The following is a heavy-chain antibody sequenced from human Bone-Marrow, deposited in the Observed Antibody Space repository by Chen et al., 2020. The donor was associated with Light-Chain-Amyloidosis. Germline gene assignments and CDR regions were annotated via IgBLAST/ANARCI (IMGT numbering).Heavy chain of an antibody. J-gene: IGHJ4*02. CDR1: GYTFPNYW. D-gene: IGHD5-12*01. CDR2: IYPDDSDA. Sequence: VQLEQSGPEVKKPGESLKISCKGSGYTFPNYWIGWVRQMPGKGLEWRGVIYPDDSDARYSPSFEGQVTISADKSITTAYLQWRSLKASDTAMYYCARRRDGYTFDYWGQGTLVTVSS. CDR3: ARRRDGYTFDY. V-gene: IGHV5-51*01.